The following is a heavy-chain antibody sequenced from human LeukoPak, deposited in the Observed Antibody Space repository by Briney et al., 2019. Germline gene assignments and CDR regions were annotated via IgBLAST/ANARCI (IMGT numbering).Heavy chain of an antibody. CDR3: GSSRGMHTGMGGYFFDY. V-gene: IGHV3-9*01. J-gene: IGHJ4*02. D-gene: IGHD2/OR15-2a*01. Sequence: PGESLRLSCAASGFTFDDYAMHSVRQAPGKGLEWVSGVSWNSGVRAYADSVKGRFTVSRDNAKNSLYLQTDSLRGEDRALLCWGSSRGMHTGMGGYFFDYWGQGTLVTVSS. CDR1: GFTFDDYA. CDR2: VSWNSGVR.